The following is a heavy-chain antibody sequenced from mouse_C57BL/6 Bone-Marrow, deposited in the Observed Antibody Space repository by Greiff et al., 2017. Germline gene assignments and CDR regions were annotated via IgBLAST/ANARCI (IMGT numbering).Heavy chain of an antibody. Sequence: DVKLVESGGGLVKPGGSLKLSCAASGFTFSSYTMSWVRQTPEKRLEWVATISGGGGNTSYPDSVKGRFTISRNNAKNTLYLQMSSLRAENTALYYCARHETAQATDYWGQGTTLTVSS. J-gene: IGHJ2*01. CDR1: GFTFSSYT. D-gene: IGHD3-2*02. CDR2: ISGGGGNT. CDR3: ARHETAQATDY. V-gene: IGHV5-9*01.